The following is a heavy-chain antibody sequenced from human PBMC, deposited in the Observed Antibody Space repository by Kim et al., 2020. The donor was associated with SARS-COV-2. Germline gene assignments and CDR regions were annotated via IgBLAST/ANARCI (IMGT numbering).Heavy chain of an antibody. Sequence: SVKVSCKASGGTFSSYAISWVRQAPGQGLEWMGRIIPILGIANYAQKFQGRVTITADKSTSTAYMELSSLRSEDTAVYYCASGPDYDILTGYPRDWGQGTLVTVSS. D-gene: IGHD3-9*01. CDR3: ASGPDYDILTGYPRD. CDR1: GGTFSSYA. J-gene: IGHJ4*02. CDR2: IIPILGIA. V-gene: IGHV1-69*04.